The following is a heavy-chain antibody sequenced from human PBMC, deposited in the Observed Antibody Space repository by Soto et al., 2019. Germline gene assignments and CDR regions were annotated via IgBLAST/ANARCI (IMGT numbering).Heavy chain of an antibody. J-gene: IGHJ4*02. CDR2: FDPEDGET. CDR1: GYTLTELS. CDR3: ATDLLKEYCSGGSCKLGVYYFDY. D-gene: IGHD2-15*01. Sequence: ASVKVSCKVSGYTLTELSMHWVRQAPGKGLEWTGGFDPEDGETIYAQKFQGRVTMTEDTSTDTAYMELSSLRSEDTAVYYCATDLLKEYCSGGSCKLGVYYFDYWGQGTLVTVSS. V-gene: IGHV1-24*01.